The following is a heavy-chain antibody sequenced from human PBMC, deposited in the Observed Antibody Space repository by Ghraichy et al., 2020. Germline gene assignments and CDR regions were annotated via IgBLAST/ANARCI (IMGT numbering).Heavy chain of an antibody. CDR3: TTDWGGFCSGTNCYTGYFDL. V-gene: IGHV3-15*01. CDR2: IKSKADGETT. Sequence: GGSLRLSCAASGFSFNRAWMRWVRQAPGKGLEWVGQIKSKADGETTDYAAPVKGRFAISRDDSENTVYLQINSLKTEDTAVYYCTTDWGGFCSGTNCYTGYFDLWGRGTLVTVSS. D-gene: IGHD2-2*02. J-gene: IGHJ2*01. CDR1: GFSFNRAW.